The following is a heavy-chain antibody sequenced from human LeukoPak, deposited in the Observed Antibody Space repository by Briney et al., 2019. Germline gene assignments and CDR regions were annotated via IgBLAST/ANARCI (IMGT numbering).Heavy chain of an antibody. CDR3: ARDRQQYYDILSGSRSGYGMDV. CDR2: LSSSTSTI. D-gene: IGHD3-9*01. Sequence: GGSLKLSCTASGFTFSSYRMNWVRHAPGQGLEGVTYLSSSTSTIYYADSVKGRLNMSRDNAKSSLYLQMNSVRAEDTDVYYCARDRQQYYDILSGSRSGYGMDVWGQGTRVSVS. CDR1: GFTFSSYR. J-gene: IGHJ6*02. V-gene: IGHV3-48*01.